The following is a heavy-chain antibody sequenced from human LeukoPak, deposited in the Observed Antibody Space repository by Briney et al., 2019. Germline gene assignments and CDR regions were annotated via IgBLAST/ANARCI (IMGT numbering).Heavy chain of an antibody. J-gene: IGHJ4*02. CDR1: GFSLSNYW. CDR2: MNSDGSAT. CDR3: AKGPNYFDS. Sequence: GGSLRLSCAASGFSLSNYWLHWVRQAPGKGLVWVTRMNSDGSATYYADSLQGRFTISRDNAKNTLYLQMNSLRAEDTAMYFCAKGPNYFDSWGQGTLVTVSS. V-gene: IGHV3-74*01.